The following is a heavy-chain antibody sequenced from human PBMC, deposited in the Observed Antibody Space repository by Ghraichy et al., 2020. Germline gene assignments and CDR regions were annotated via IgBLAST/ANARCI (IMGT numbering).Heavy chain of an antibody. D-gene: IGHD1-1*01. V-gene: IGHV5-51*01. Sequence: GESLNISCKGSGYSFTSYWIGWVRQMPGKGLEWMGIIYPGDSDTRYSPSFQGQVTISADKSISTAYLQWSSLKASDTAMYYCARDRMERRGPYYYYGMDVWGQGTTVTVSS. CDR2: IYPGDSDT. CDR1: GYSFTSYW. CDR3: ARDRMERRGPYYYYGMDV. J-gene: IGHJ6*02.